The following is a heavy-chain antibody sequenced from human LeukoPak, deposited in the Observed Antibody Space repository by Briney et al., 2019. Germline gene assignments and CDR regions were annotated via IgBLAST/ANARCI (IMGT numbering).Heavy chain of an antibody. V-gene: IGHV4-31*11. J-gene: IGHJ4*02. CDR2: IYYSGST. CDR3: ASYQSVVHFFRY. CDR1: GGSFSGYY. Sequence: SETLSLTCAVYGGSFSGYYWSWIRQHPGKGLEWIGYIYYSGSTYYNPSLKSRVTISVDTSKNQFSLKLSSVTAADTAVYYCASYQSVVHFFRYWGQGTLVTVSS. D-gene: IGHD2-21*01.